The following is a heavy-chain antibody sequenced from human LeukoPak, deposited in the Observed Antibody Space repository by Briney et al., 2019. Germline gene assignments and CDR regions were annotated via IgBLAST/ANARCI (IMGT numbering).Heavy chain of an antibody. Sequence: GGSLRLSCAASGFTFSSYAMSWVRQAPGKGLEWVSAISGGGDNIYYADSVKGRFTASRDNSKNTLYLQMNSLRAEDTAVYYCAKGRYSSGWYYGYWGQGTLVTVSS. V-gene: IGHV3-23*01. CDR2: ISGGGDNI. J-gene: IGHJ4*02. CDR1: GFTFSSYA. D-gene: IGHD6-19*01. CDR3: AKGRYSSGWYYGY.